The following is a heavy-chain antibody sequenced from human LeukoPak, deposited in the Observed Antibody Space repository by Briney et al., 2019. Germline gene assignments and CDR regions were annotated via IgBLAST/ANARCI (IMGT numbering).Heavy chain of an antibody. D-gene: IGHD5-18*01. CDR2: XXXXAYRGTT. J-gene: IGHJ6*02. CDR1: GFTFGDHA. V-gene: IGHV3-49*04. Sequence: GGSLRLSCTASGFTFGDHAMSWVRQAPGKGXXXXXXXXXXAYRGTTEYAPSVKGRFTISRDDSKSIAYLQMNSLKAEDTAVYYCTRGPIQLWIHNGMDVWGQGATVTVSS. CDR3: TRGPIQLWIHNGMDV.